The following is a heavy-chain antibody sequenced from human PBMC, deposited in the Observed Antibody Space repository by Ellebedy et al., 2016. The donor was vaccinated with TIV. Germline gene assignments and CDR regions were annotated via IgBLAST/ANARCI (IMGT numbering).Heavy chain of an antibody. Sequence: PGGSLRLSCATSGFTFSTYWMAWVRQAPGKGLEWVSGIIASGGSTYYADSVKGRFTISRDNSENTLYMQMNNLRAEDTAVYYCARDLGYFDYWGQGTLVTVSS. CDR2: IIASGGST. CDR1: GFTFSTYW. V-gene: IGHV3-23*01. J-gene: IGHJ4*02. D-gene: IGHD7-27*01. CDR3: ARDLGYFDY.